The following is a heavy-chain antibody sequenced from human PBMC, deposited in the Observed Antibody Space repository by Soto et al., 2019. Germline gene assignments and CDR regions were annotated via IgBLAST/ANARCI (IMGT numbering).Heavy chain of an antibody. V-gene: IGHV1-46*03. D-gene: IGHD2-15*01. J-gene: IGHJ5*02. CDR1: GYTFTSYY. CDR2: INPSGGST. Sequence: QVQLVQSGAEVTKPGASVKVSCKASGYTFTSYYMHWVRQAPGQGLEWMGIINPSGGSTSYAQKFQGRGTLTRDTSTSTVYMELSSLRSEDTAVYYCARARSDNNWFDPWGQGTLVTVSS. CDR3: ARARSDNNWFDP.